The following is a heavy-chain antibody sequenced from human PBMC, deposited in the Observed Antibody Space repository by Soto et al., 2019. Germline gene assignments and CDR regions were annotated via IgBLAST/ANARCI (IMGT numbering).Heavy chain of an antibody. J-gene: IGHJ5*02. Sequence: GGSLRLSCAASGFTFSSYAMIWVRQAPGKGLEWVSAISVSGGSTYYADSVKGRFTISRDNSKNTLYLQMNSLRAEDTAVYYCAKFVWFGERYLDPWGQGTLVTVSS. V-gene: IGHV3-23*01. CDR1: GFTFSSYA. D-gene: IGHD3-10*01. CDR3: AKFVWFGERYLDP. CDR2: ISVSGGST.